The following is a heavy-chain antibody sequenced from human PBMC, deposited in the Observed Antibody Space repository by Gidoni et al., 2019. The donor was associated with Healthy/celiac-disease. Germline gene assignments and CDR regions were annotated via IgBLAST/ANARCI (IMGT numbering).Heavy chain of an antibody. D-gene: IGHD5-18*01. CDR2: INHSGST. CDR1: GGSFSGYY. J-gene: IGHJ4*02. V-gene: IGHV4-34*01. Sequence: QVQLQQWGAGLLKPSETLSLTCAVYGGSFSGYYWSWIRQPPGKGLEWIGEINHSGSTNYNPSFKSRVTISVDTSKNQFSLKLSAVTAADTAVYYCARDRGSGYWPTDYWGQGTLVTVSS. CDR3: ARDRGSGYWPTDY.